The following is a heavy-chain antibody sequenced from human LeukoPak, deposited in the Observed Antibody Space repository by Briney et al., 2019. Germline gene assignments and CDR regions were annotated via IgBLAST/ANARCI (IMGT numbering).Heavy chain of an antibody. J-gene: IGHJ4*02. V-gene: IGHV4-59*01. CDR3: ARVRYSSGWYGD. CDR2: IYYSGST. Sequence: PSETLSLTCTVSGGSISSYYWSWIPQPPGKGRGWIGYIYYSGSTNYNPSLKSRVTISVDTSKNQFSLKLSSVTAADTAVYYCARVRYSSGWYGDWGQGTLVTVSS. CDR1: GGSISSYY. D-gene: IGHD6-19*01.